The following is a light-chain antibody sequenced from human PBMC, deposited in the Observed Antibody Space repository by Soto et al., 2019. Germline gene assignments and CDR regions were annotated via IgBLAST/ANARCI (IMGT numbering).Light chain of an antibody. Sequence: HSVLNQPASVSGAPGQSITISCTGTSSDVGGYNYVSWYQQHSGKAPKLMIYDVSNRPSGVSNRFSGSKSGNTASLTISGLQAEDEADYYCGSYASSSTLYVFGTGTKVTVL. CDR1: SSDVGGYNY. CDR3: GSYASSSTLYV. CDR2: DVS. V-gene: IGLV2-14*01. J-gene: IGLJ1*01.